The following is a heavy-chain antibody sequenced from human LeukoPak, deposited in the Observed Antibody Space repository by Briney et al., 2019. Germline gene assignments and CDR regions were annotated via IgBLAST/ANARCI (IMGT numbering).Heavy chain of an antibody. J-gene: IGHJ4*02. V-gene: IGHV3-30*02. D-gene: IGHD3-9*01. CDR2: TRYGESLK. Sequence: GGSLRLSCAASGFTFSHYGMHWVRQAPGKGLEWVAFTRYGESLKYYAGSVRGRFTISRDNSKNTLYLQMNSLRTEDTAIYYCTKYRSGNFDYYPDLDSWGQGILVTVSS. CDR1: GFTFSHYG. CDR3: TKYRSGNFDYYPDLDS.